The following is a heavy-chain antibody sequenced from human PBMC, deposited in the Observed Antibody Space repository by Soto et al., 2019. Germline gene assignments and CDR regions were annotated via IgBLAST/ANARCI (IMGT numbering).Heavy chain of an antibody. J-gene: IGHJ6*02. V-gene: IGHV1-69*13. Sequence: SVKVSCKASGDVFRSYGINWVRQAPGQGLEWMGGIVPISGTTNYAQKFQGRVAITADESTDTVYMELSRLRSEDTAVYFCARVRCFNGLCHTADYGMDVWGQGTTVTVSS. CDR2: IVPISGTT. CDR3: ARVRCFNGLCHTADYGMDV. D-gene: IGHD2-8*01. CDR1: GDVFRSYG.